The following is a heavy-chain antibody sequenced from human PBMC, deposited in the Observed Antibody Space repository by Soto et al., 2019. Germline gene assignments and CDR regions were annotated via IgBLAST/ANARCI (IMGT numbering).Heavy chain of an antibody. CDR2: IIPILGIA. V-gene: IGHV1-69*02. CDR3: AVRDYSSGELYAFDI. Sequence: SVKVSCKASGGTFSSYTISWVRQAPGQGLEWMGRIIPILGIANYAQKFQGRVTITADKSTSTAYMELSSLRSEDTAVYYCAVRDYSSGELYAFDIWGQGTMVTVSS. CDR1: GGTFSSYT. D-gene: IGHD3-22*01. J-gene: IGHJ3*02.